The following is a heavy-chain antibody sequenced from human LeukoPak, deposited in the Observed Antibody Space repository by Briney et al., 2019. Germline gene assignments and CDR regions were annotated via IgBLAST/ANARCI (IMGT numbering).Heavy chain of an antibody. Sequence: PGGSLRLSCAASGFTFSSYWMSWVRQAPGKGLEWVANIKQDGSEKYYVDSVKGRFTISRDNAKNSLYLQMNSLRTEDTAVYYCARDYSSYAFDIWGQGTMVTVSS. D-gene: IGHD6-13*01. CDR1: GFTFSSYW. J-gene: IGHJ3*02. CDR2: IKQDGSEK. CDR3: ARDYSSYAFDI. V-gene: IGHV3-7*01.